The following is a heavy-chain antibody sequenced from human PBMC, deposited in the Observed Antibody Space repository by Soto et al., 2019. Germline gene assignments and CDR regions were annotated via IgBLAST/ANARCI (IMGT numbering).Heavy chain of an antibody. Sequence: EVQLVESGGGLVEPGRSLTLSCVASGFTFADYGMHWVRQPSGKGLAWVSGITWNSGSTGYADSVKGRFTISRDNDKNSLNLQKNSLRTEETALDYCTKEGQGVLLASTAEIGDVFDMWGQGTMGTVSS. J-gene: IGHJ3*02. CDR3: TKEGQGVLLASTAEIGDVFDM. D-gene: IGHD3-10*01. CDR2: ITWNSGST. V-gene: IGHV3-9*01. CDR1: GFTFADYG.